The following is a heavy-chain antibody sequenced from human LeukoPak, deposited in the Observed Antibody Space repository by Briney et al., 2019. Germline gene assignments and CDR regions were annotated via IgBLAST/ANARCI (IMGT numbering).Heavy chain of an antibody. V-gene: IGHV4-59*08. J-gene: IGHJ4*02. CDR1: GGSISSYY. Sequence: SETLSLTCTVSGGSISSYYWSWIRQPPGKSLEWIGYIYYSGSTNYNPSLKSRVTISLDTSKSQFSLKLSSVTAADTAVYYCARHPYYYDSSGYFDYWGQGTLVTVSS. CDR2: IYYSGST. D-gene: IGHD3-22*01. CDR3: ARHPYYYDSSGYFDY.